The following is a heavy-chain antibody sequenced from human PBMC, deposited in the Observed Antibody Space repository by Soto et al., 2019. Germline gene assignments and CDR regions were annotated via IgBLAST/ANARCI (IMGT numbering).Heavy chain of an antibody. Sequence: QVQLLQSGAEVKKPGASVKVSCKASGSTYISYGITWVRQAPRQGLEWIGWISADNGNTHFAQKFRGRVTLGTDTSTNTAYMELRNLTSDDTAVYYCARALGYYDTSGYYYLPDYWGQGTLVTVSS. CDR2: ISADNGNT. CDR1: GSTYISYG. V-gene: IGHV1-18*01. J-gene: IGHJ4*02. D-gene: IGHD3-22*01. CDR3: ARALGYYDTSGYYYLPDY.